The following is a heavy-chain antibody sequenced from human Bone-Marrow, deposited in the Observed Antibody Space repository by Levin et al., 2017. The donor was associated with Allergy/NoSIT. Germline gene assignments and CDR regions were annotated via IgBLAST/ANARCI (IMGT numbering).Heavy chain of an antibody. D-gene: IGHD5-12*01. CDR1: GFTFSSYG. J-gene: IGHJ4*02. Sequence: PGGSLRLSCAASGFTFSSYGMHWVRQAPGKGLEWVAVISYDGSNKYYADSVKGRFTISRDNSKNTLYLQMNSLRAEDTAVYYCAKDFLDYVDIVATIKDDYWGQGTLVTVSS. V-gene: IGHV3-30*18. CDR2: ISYDGSNK. CDR3: AKDFLDYVDIVATIKDDY.